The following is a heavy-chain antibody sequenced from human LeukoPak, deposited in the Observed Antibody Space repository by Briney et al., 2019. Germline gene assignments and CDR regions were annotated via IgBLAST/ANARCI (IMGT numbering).Heavy chain of an antibody. V-gene: IGHV4-39*07. Sequence: PSETLSLTCTVSGGSISSGYYFWNWIRQPPGKGLEWIGSIYYSGSTYYNPSLKSRVTISVDTSKNQFSLKLSSVTAADTAVYYCARHDRGYSSGWYYWYFDLWGRGTLVTVSS. CDR3: ARHDRGYSSGWYYWYFDL. CDR2: IYYSGST. D-gene: IGHD6-19*01. J-gene: IGHJ2*01. CDR1: GGSISSGYYF.